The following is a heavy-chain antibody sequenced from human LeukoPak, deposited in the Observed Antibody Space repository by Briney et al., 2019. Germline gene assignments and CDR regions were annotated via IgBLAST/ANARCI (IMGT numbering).Heavy chain of an antibody. J-gene: IGHJ4*01. CDR2: INPNSGGT. CDR1: GYTFTGYY. D-gene: IGHD2-15*01. V-gene: IGHV1-2*02. Sequence: ASVKVSCKASGYTFTGYYMHWVRQAPGQGLEWMGWINPNSGGTNYAQTFQGRVTMTRDTSISTAYMELSRLRSDDTAVYYCAREPRIEGFDYWGQGTLVTVSS. CDR3: AREPRIEGFDY.